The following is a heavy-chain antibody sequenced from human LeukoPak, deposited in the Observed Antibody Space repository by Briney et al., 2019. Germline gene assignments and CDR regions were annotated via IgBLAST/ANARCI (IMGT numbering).Heavy chain of an antibody. CDR1: GFRFSNYW. V-gene: IGHV3-7*05. D-gene: IGHD3-10*01. J-gene: IGHJ4*02. CDR2: IKQYGSEK. Sequence: GGSLRLSCEASGFRFSNYWMSWVRQAPGKGLEWVATIKQYGSEKYYVDSVKGRFTISRDNAKKSLFLQMDSLRGEDTAVYYCARDRRFGEKDYWGQGTLVTVSS. CDR3: ARDRRFGEKDY.